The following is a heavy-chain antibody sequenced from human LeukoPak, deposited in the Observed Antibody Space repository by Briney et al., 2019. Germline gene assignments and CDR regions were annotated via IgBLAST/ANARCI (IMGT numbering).Heavy chain of an antibody. CDR3: ASMITFGGVIVQGAYYFDY. CDR1: GYTFTSYA. CDR2: INTNTGNP. J-gene: IGHJ4*02. D-gene: IGHD3-16*02. V-gene: IGHV7-4-1*02. Sequence: ASVTVSCKASGYTFTSYAMNWVRQAPGQGLEWMGWINTNTGNPTYAQGFTGRFVFSLDTSVSTAYLQISSLKAEDTAVYYCASMITFGGVIVQGAYYFDYWGQGTLVTVSS.